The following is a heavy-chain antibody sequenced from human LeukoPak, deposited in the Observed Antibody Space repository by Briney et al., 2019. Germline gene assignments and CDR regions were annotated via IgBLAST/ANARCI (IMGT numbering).Heavy chain of an antibody. D-gene: IGHD3-10*01. CDR1: GFTFSSYG. CDR2: IWYDGSNK. V-gene: IGHV3-30*02. Sequence: GSLRLSCAASGFTFSSYGMHWVRQAPGKGLEWVAVIWYDGSNKYYADSVKGRFTISRDNSKNTLYLQMNSLRAEDTAVYYCAKDGSRYYGSGSYFDYWGQGTLVTVSS. J-gene: IGHJ4*02. CDR3: AKDGSRYYGSGSYFDY.